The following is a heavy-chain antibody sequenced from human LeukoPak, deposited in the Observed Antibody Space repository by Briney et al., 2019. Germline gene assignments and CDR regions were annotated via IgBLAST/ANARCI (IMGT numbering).Heavy chain of an antibody. CDR1: GGSISSYY. CDR2: IYTSGST. D-gene: IGHD3-22*01. CDR3: ARGLYHYDSSGYTLGTFEI. Sequence: SETLSLTCIVSGGSISSYYWSWIRQPAGKGLEWIGRIYTSGSTTYNPSLKSRVTMSVDTSKNQFSLNLSSVTAADTAVYYCARGLYHYDSSGYTLGTFEIWGQGTMVTVSS. J-gene: IGHJ3*02. V-gene: IGHV4-4*07.